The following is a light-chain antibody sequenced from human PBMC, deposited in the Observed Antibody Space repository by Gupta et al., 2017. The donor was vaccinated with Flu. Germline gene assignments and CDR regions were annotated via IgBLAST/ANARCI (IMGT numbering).Light chain of an antibody. CDR1: QSISSY. CDR3: QQSYRTPLT. CDR2: AAS. Sequence: DIKMTPSPSSLSASVGDRVTITCRASQSISSYLNWYQQKPGKAPKLLIYAASSLQSGVPSRFSGSGSGTDFTLTISSLQPEDFATYYCQQSYRTPLTFGGGTKVEIK. V-gene: IGKV1-39*01. J-gene: IGKJ4*01.